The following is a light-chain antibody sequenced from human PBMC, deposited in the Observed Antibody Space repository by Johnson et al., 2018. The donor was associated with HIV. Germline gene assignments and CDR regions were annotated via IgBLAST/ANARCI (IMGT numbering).Light chain of an antibody. CDR3: GTWDSSLSAVP. V-gene: IGLV1-51*02. CDR1: ISNIGTYY. Sequence: QSVLTQPPSVSAAPGQKVTISCSGSISNIGTYYVSWYQHLPGTAPKLLIYENNKRPSGIPDRFSGSKSGTSATLGITGLQTGDEADYYCGTWDSSLSAVPFGTGTKVTVL. J-gene: IGLJ1*01. CDR2: ENN.